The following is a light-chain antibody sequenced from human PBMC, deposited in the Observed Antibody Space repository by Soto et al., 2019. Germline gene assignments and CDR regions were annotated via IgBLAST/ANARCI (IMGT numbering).Light chain of an antibody. CDR2: GAS. CDR1: QGVSSN. CDR3: QQYDNRPPFT. J-gene: IGKJ3*01. V-gene: IGKV3-15*01. Sequence: EVAMTQSPATLSVSPGERAILSCRTSQGVSSNLAWYQQKPGLPPRLLIYGASTRATGIPARFSGSGSGTEFTLNISSLQSEDFAVYYCQQYDNRPPFTFGPGTKVDIK.